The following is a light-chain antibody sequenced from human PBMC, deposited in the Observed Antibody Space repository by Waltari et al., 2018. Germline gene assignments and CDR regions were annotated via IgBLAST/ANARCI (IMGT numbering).Light chain of an antibody. J-gene: IGKJ1*01. CDR2: AAS. Sequence: DIQMTQSPSTLSASVGDRVILTCRASPSISTWLAWYQQKQGKAPKLLIFAASSLQTGVPSRFSGSGSGTEFTLTINSLQPDDFATYYCQHYNAYRTFGQGTKVEIK. CDR3: QHYNAYRT. V-gene: IGKV1-5*01. CDR1: PSISTW.